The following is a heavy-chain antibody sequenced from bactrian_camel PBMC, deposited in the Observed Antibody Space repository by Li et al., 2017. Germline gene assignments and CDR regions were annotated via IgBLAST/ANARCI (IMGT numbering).Heavy chain of an antibody. CDR2: IDGDGRT. CDR1: GGSVISRC. D-gene: IGHD4*01. V-gene: IGHV3S53*01. J-gene: IGHJ4*01. Sequence: HVQLVESGGGSVQAGGSLRLSCATSGGSVISRCMGWFRQAPGKEREAVAVIDGDGRTKYADSVKGRFTISKGNAANTLYLQMNSLKPEDTAIYYCAADRRFTPCFPSSTINWVRGQGTQVTVS.